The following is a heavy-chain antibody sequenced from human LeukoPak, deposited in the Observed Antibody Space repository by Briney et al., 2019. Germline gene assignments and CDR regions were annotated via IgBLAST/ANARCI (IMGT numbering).Heavy chain of an antibody. CDR2: IILSGRT. J-gene: IGHJ4*02. CDR1: GGSFSGFY. V-gene: IGHV4-34*01. CDR3: ARGGYCSGGSCYPDY. D-gene: IGHD2-15*01. Sequence: SKTLSLTCAVYGGSFSGFYWSWIRQPPGKGLEWIGEIILSGRTHYNPSLKSRVTISVDTSNNHFSLKLSSVTAADTAVYYCARGGYCSGGSCYPDYWGQGTLVTVSS.